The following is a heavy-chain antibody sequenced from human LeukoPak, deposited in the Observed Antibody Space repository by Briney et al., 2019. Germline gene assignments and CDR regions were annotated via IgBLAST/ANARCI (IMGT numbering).Heavy chain of an antibody. J-gene: IGHJ3*02. CDR2: IYYSGST. CDR3: ARGVQDYDFWSGCLLAFDI. D-gene: IGHD3-3*01. CDR1: GGSISSYY. V-gene: IGHV4-59*01. Sequence: SETLSLTCTVSGGSISSYYWSWIRQPPGKGLEWIGYIYYSGSTNYNPSLKSRVTISVDTSKNQFSLKLSSVTAADTAVYYCARGVQDYDFWSGCLLAFDIWGQGTMVTVSS.